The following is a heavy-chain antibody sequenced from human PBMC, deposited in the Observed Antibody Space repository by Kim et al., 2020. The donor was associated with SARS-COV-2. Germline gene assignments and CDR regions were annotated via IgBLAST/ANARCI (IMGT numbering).Heavy chain of an antibody. V-gene: IGHV1-18*01. Sequence: ASVKVSCKASGYTFTSYGISWVRQAPGQGLEWMGWISAYNGNTNYAQKLQGRVTMTTDTSTSTAYMELRSLRSDDTAVYYCARGGRRNDEDYYYGMDVWGQGTTVTVSS. J-gene: IGHJ6*02. CDR2: ISAYNGNT. D-gene: IGHD1-1*01. CDR1: GYTFTSYG. CDR3: ARGGRRNDEDYYYGMDV.